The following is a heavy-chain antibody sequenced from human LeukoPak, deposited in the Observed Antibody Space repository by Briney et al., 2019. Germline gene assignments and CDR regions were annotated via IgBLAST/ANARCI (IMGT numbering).Heavy chain of an antibody. CDR3: ARFSSGYDYVWGSYRYAFDY. J-gene: IGHJ4*02. D-gene: IGHD3-16*02. CDR1: GFTFSSYW. V-gene: IGHV3-7*01. CDR2: IKQDGSEK. Sequence: GGSLRLSCAASGFTFSSYWMSWVRQAPGKGLEWVANIKQDGSEKYYVDSVKGRFTTSRDNAKNSLYLQMNSLRAEDTAVYYCARFSSGYDYVWGSYRYAFDYWGQGTLVTVSS.